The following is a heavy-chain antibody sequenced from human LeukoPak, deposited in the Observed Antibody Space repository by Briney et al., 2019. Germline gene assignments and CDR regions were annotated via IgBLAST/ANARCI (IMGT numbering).Heavy chain of an antibody. J-gene: IGHJ4*02. V-gene: IGHV3-23*01. CDR1: GFTFSSYA. CDR3: AKYPTYYCDSSGLN. Sequence: GGSLRLSCAASGFTFSSYAMTWVRQAPGKGLEWVSTISGSDGSTYYADSLKGRFTISRDNSKNTLYLQMNSLRAEDTAVYYCAKYPTYYCDSSGLNWGQGTLVTVSS. CDR2: ISGSDGST. D-gene: IGHD3-22*01.